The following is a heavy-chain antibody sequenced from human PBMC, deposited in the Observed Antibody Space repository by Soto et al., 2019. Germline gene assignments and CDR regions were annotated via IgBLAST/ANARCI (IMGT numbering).Heavy chain of an antibody. CDR2: IYYSGSI. D-gene: IGHD3-16*01. CDR1: GGSLNSEHYH. CDR3: ARDGASWGSYFDY. J-gene: IGHJ4*02. Sequence: SETLSLTCTVSGGSLNSEHYHWTWIRQAPGKGLEWIGYIYYSGSISYNPSLKSRVTISVDTSKNQFSLKLSSVTAADTAVYYCARDGASWGSYFDYWGQGTLVTVSS. V-gene: IGHV4-61*01.